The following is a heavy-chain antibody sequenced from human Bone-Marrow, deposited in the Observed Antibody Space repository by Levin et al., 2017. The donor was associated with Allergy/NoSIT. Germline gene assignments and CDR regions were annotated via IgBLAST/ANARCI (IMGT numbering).Heavy chain of an antibody. V-gene: IGHV3-21*01. CDR3: ARHRYGDYWKQYYYYGMDV. D-gene: IGHD4-17*01. CDR2: ISSSSSYI. Sequence: PGGSLRLSCAASGFTFSSYSMNWVRQAPGKGLEWVSSISSSSSYIYYADSVKGRFTISRDNAKNSLYLQMNSLRAEDTAVYYCARHRYGDYWKQYYYYGMDVWGQGTTVTVSS. J-gene: IGHJ6*02. CDR1: GFTFSSYS.